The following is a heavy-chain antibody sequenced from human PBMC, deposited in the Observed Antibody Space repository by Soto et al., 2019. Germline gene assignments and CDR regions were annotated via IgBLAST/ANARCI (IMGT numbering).Heavy chain of an antibody. V-gene: IGHV1-24*01. CDR2: FDPEKGKR. CDR3: AASILRVWVLPRFDY. CDR1: VYTFTDLS. J-gene: IGHJ4*02. Sequence: QVPLVQSGAEVKKPGASVKVSCKVSVYTFTDLSMHWVRQAPGEGLEWMGGFDPEKGKRIYAQNFQGRVTMTEDTSTGTAYMELSSLRSDDTAVYYCAASILRVWVLPRFDYWGQGTLVSVSS. D-gene: IGHD3-10*01.